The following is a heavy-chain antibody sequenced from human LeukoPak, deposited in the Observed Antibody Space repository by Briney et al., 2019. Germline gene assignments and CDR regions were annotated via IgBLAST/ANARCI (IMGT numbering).Heavy chain of an antibody. CDR3: ARDRPYGSGSYLDY. Sequence: PGGSLRLSCAASGLTFSSHWMHWVRQAPGKGLVWVSRITNDGSSTTYADSVKGRFTISRDNAKNMLYLQVNSLRAEDTAVYYCARDRPYGSGSYLDYWGQGTLVTVSS. CDR2: ITNDGSST. V-gene: IGHV3-74*01. D-gene: IGHD3-10*01. J-gene: IGHJ4*02. CDR1: GLTFSSHW.